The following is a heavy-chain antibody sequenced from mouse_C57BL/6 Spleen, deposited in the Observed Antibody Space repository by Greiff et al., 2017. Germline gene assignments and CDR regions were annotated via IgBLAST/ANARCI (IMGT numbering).Heavy chain of an antibody. J-gene: IGHJ2*01. V-gene: IGHV5-17*01. CDR1: GFTFSDYG. D-gene: IGHD5-1-1*01. Sequence: DVMLVESGGGLVKPGGSLKLSCAASGFTFSDYGMHWVRQAPEKGLEWVAYISSGSSTNYYADTVKGRFTISRDNAKNTLFLQMTSLRSEDTAMYYCARNTDGVGYWGQGTTLTVSS. CDR2: ISSGSSTN. CDR3: ARNTDGVGY.